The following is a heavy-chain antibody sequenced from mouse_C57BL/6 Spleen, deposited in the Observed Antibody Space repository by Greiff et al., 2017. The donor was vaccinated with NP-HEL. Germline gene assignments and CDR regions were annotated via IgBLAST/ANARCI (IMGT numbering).Heavy chain of an antibody. V-gene: IGHV6-3*01. CDR2: IRLKSDNYAT. J-gene: IGHJ3*01. CDR3: TSYGSSYLAWFAY. CDR1: GFTFSNYW. D-gene: IGHD1-1*01. Sequence: DVQLVESGGGLVQPGGSMKLSCVASGFTFSNYWMNWVRQSPEKGLEWVAQIRLKSDNYATHYAESVKGRFTISRDDSKNSVYLQMNNLRAEDTGIYYCTSYGSSYLAWFAYWGQGTLVTVSA.